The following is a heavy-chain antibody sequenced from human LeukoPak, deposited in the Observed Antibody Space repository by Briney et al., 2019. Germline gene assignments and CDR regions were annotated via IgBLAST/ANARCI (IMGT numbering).Heavy chain of an antibody. Sequence: WGSLRLSCAASGFTFSDYYMSWIRQAPGKGLEWVSVIYSGGSTYYADSVKGRFTISRDNSKNTLYLQMNSLRAEDTAVYYCARLVGAGFDYWGQGTLVTVSS. V-gene: IGHV3-53*01. CDR1: GFTFSDYY. J-gene: IGHJ4*02. D-gene: IGHD1-26*01. CDR2: IYSGGST. CDR3: ARLVGAGFDY.